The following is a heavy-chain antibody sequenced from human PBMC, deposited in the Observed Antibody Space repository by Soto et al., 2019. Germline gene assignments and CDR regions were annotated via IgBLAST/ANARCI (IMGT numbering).Heavy chain of an antibody. V-gene: IGHV3-23*01. CDR3: AKSRYSDSSGDFYDY. CDR2: IGGRGRTT. CDR1: AFTFNNYA. J-gene: IGHJ4*02. Sequence: VQLLESGGGLVQPGGSLSLACAASAFTFNNYAMSWVRQAPGKGLEWVSGIGGRGRTTYYADSVKGRFTISRDNSNHTRFLQMNSLRAEDTAVYYCAKSRYSDSSGDFYDYWGQGTLVTVSS. D-gene: IGHD3-22*01.